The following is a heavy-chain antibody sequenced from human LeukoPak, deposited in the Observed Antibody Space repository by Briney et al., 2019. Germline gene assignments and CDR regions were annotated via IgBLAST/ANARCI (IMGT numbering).Heavy chain of an antibody. D-gene: IGHD6-13*01. V-gene: IGHV3-30*18. J-gene: IGHJ5*02. CDR3: AKAARPSPGIAAAANNWFDP. Sequence: SGGSLRLSCAASGFTFSSYGMHWVRQAPGKGLEWVAVISYDGSNKYYADSVKGRFTISRDNSKNTLYLQMNSLRAEDTAVYYCAKAARPSPGIAAAANNWFDPWGQGTLVTVSS. CDR1: GFTFSSYG. CDR2: ISYDGSNK.